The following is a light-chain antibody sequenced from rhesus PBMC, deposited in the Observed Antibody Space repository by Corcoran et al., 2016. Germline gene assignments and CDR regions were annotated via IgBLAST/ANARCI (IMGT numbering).Light chain of an antibody. Sequence: QAALTQPPSVSGSPGQSVTISCTGTSNDVGGYDYVSWYQQDPGTAPKLMIYEVRSRPPGVSDRFSGSRSGNTASLTISGLQAEDEADYYCSACAGSNTYIFGAGTRLTVL. CDR3: SACAGSNTYI. CDR1: SNDVGGYDY. V-gene: IGLV2-23*01. CDR2: EVR. J-gene: IGLJ1*01.